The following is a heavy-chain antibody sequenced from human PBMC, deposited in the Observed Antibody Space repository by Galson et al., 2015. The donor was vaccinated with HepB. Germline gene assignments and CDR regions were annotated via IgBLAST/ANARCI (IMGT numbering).Heavy chain of an antibody. V-gene: IGHV1-24*01. J-gene: IGHJ3*02. CDR3: VACSTSCSPPAFDI. D-gene: IGHD2-2*01. CDR1: GYTLTELS. Sequence: SVKVSCKVSGYTLTELSMHWVRQAPGKGLEWMGGFDPEDGETIYAQKFQGRVTMTEDTSTDTAYMELSSLRSEDTAVYYCVACSTSCSPPAFDIWGQGTMVTVS. CDR2: FDPEDGET.